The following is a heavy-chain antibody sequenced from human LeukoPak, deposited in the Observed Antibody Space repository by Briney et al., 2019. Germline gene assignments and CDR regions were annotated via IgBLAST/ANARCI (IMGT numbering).Heavy chain of an antibody. V-gene: IGHV5-51*01. J-gene: IGHJ4*02. CDR1: GYSFTSYW. Sequence: GESLKISCKGSGYSFTSYWIGWVRQMPGKGLEWMGIIYPGDSDTTYSPSFQGQVTISADKSIGTAYLQWRSLKASDSGMYYCARRGDCSGSACWAFDYWGQGTLVTVSS. CDR2: IYPGDSDT. D-gene: IGHD2-15*01. CDR3: ARRGDCSGSACWAFDY.